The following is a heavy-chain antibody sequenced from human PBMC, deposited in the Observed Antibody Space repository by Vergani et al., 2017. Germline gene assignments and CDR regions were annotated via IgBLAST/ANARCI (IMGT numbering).Heavy chain of an antibody. D-gene: IGHD3-22*01. V-gene: IGHV3-48*03. CDR2: ISSSGSTI. J-gene: IGHJ6*02. Sequence: EVQLVESGGGLVQPGGSLRLSCAASGFTFSSYAMNWVRQAPGKGLEWVSYISSSGSTIYYADSVKGRFTISRDNAKNSLYLQMNSLRAEDTAVYYCARDLITMIVVETTYDYYYGMDVWGQGTTVTVSS. CDR1: GFTFSSYA. CDR3: ARDLITMIVVETTYDYYYGMDV.